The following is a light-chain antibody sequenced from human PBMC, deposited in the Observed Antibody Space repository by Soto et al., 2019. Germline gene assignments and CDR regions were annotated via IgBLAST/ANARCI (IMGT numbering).Light chain of an antibody. CDR1: SSDVGGYNY. CDR2: DVS. Sequence: QSARTQPASVSGSPGQSITISCTGTSSDVGGYNYVSWYQQHPGKAPKLMIYDVSNRPSGVSNRFSGSKSGNTASLTISGLQAEDEADYYCSSYTSSSTLLFGGGTKVTVL. J-gene: IGLJ2*01. CDR3: SSYTSSSTLL. V-gene: IGLV2-14*01.